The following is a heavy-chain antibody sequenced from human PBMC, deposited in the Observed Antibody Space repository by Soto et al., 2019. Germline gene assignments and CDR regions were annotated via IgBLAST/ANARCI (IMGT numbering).Heavy chain of an antibody. CDR3: ARVEVGLYYFDY. V-gene: IGHV3-53*01. CDR2: IYSGGST. D-gene: IGHD1-26*01. CDR1: GFTFSSYN. Sequence: GGSLRLSCAASGFTFSSYNMNWVRQAPGKGLEWVSVIYSGGSTYYADSVKGRFTISRDNSKNTLYLQMNSLRAEDTAVYYCARVEVGLYYFDYWGQGTLVTVSS. J-gene: IGHJ4*02.